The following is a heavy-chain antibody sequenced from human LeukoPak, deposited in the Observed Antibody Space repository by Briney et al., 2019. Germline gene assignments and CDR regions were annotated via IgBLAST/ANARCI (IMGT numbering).Heavy chain of an antibody. CDR2: IYYSGST. CDR3: ARALYDSSGYYPFDY. J-gene: IGHJ4*02. Sequence: PSETLSLTCTVSGGSISSYYWSWIRQPPGKGLEWIGYIYYSGSTNYNPSLKSRVTISVDTSKNQFSLKLSSVTAADTAVYYCARALYDSSGYYPFDYWGQGTLVTVSS. V-gene: IGHV4-59*08. CDR1: GGSISSYY. D-gene: IGHD3-22*01.